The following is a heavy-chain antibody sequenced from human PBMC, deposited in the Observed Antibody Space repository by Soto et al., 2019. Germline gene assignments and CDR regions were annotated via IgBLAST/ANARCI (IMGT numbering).Heavy chain of an antibody. CDR3: AKDNGDFGVVGHIDY. Sequence: GGSLRLSCAASGFTFSSYAMSWVRQAPGKGLEWVSAISGSGGSTYYADSVKGRFTISRDNSKNTLYLQMNSLRAEDTAVYYCAKDNGDFGVVGHIDYWGQGTLVTVSS. V-gene: IGHV3-23*01. J-gene: IGHJ4*02. D-gene: IGHD3-3*01. CDR2: ISGSGGST. CDR1: GFTFSSYA.